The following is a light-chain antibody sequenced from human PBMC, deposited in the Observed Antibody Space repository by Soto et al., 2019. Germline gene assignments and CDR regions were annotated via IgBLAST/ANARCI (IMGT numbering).Light chain of an antibody. CDR2: GVS. V-gene: IGKV3-20*01. J-gene: IGKJ5*01. CDR3: QQYSSSPIT. Sequence: EIVLTQSPGTLSLSPGERANLSCRASQRVSSSFLAWFQQKPGQAPRLLIYGVSSRATGIPDRFSGSGSGTDFTLTISRLEPEDFAVYSCQQYSSSPITFGQGTRLEIK. CDR1: QRVSSSF.